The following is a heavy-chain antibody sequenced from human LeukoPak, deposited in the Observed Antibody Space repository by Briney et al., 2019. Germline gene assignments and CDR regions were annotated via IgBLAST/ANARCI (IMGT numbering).Heavy chain of an antibody. CDR2: INSRGSDE. D-gene: IGHD2-8*01. J-gene: IGHJ4*02. CDR1: GFTFRTYS. V-gene: IGHV3-21*01. Sequence: GGSLRLSCTASGFTFRTYSMNWVRQAPGKGLEWVSSINSRGSDEYYADSVKGRFTISRDNAKNSLYLQMNSLRAEDTAVCYCAREGSIVPHQDLDSWGQGTLVTVSS. CDR3: AREGSIVPHQDLDS.